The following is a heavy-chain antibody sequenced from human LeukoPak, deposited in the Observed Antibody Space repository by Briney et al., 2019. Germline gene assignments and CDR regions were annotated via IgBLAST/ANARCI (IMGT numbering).Heavy chain of an antibody. D-gene: IGHD6-6*01. Sequence: GGSLRLSCAASGFVFSSYAMHWVRQAPGKGLDGVAVISYDGSNEYYADSVKGRFTISGDNSKNTLYLQMNSLRAEDTAVYYCAKDGLLRAARPNWFDPWGQGTLVTVSS. CDR3: AKDGLLRAARPNWFDP. V-gene: IGHV3-30-3*01. CDR2: ISYDGSNE. J-gene: IGHJ5*02. CDR1: GFVFSSYA.